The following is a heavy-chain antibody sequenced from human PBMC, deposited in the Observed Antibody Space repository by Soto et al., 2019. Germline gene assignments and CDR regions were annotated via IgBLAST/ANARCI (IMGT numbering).Heavy chain of an antibody. J-gene: IGHJ4*02. V-gene: IGHV1-3*01. CDR2: INAGNGNT. CDR1: GYTFTSYA. CDR3: ASGGGNSPGPFFTVVY. Sequence: ASVKVSCKASGYTFTSYAMHWVRQAPGQRLEWMGWINAGNGNTKYSQKFQGRVTITRDTSASTAYMELSSLRSEDTAVYYCASGGGNSPGPFFTVVYWGQGTLVTVSS. D-gene: IGHD2-21*02.